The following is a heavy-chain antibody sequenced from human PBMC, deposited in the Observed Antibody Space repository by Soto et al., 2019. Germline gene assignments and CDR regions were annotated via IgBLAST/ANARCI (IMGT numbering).Heavy chain of an antibody. J-gene: IGHJ4*02. V-gene: IGHV3-30-3*01. CDR3: ARDGRGSYRRPYFDY. CDR2: ISYDGSNK. Sequence: QVQLVESGGGVVQPGRSLRLSCAASGFTFSSYAMHWVRQAPGKGLEWVAVISYDGSNKYYADSVKGRFTISRDNSKNTLYLQMNSLRAEDTAGYYCARDGRGSYRRPYFDYWGQGTLVTVSS. CDR1: GFTFSSYA. D-gene: IGHD1-26*01.